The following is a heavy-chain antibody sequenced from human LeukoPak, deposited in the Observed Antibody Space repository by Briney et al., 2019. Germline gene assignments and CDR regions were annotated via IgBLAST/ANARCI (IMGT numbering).Heavy chain of an antibody. CDR2: ISSSGSTI. D-gene: IGHD3-10*02. J-gene: IGHJ6*04. Sequence: GGSLRLSCAASGFTFSSYTMNWVRQAPGKGLEGVSYISSSGSTIYYADSVKGRFTISRDNAKNSLYLQMNNLRAEDTSVYYLAELGITMIGGVWGKGTTVTISS. CDR1: GFTFSSYT. CDR3: AELGITMIGGV. V-gene: IGHV3-48*04.